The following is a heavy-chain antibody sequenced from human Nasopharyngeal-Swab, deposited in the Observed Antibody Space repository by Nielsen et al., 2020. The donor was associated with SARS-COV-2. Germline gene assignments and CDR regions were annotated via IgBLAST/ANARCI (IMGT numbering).Heavy chain of an antibody. CDR2: IYYSGST. D-gene: IGHD3-9*01. Sequence: SETLSLTCTVSGGSISSGGYYWSWIRQHPGKGLEWIGYIYYSGSTYYNPSLKSRVTISVDTSKNQFSLKLSSVTAADTAVYYCARDRGDYDILTGYGVFDYWGQGTLVTVSS. CDR3: ARDRGDYDILTGYGVFDY. V-gene: IGHV4-31*03. J-gene: IGHJ4*02. CDR1: GGSISSGGYY.